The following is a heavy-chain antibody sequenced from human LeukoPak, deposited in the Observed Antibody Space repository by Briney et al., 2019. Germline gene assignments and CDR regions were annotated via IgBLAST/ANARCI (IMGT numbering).Heavy chain of an antibody. V-gene: IGHV3-21*01. CDR2: ISSSSSYI. J-gene: IGHJ4*02. CDR3: ARDLRQLDSN. CDR1: GFTFSSYS. Sequence: GGSLRLSYAASGFTFSSYSMNWVRQAPGKGLEWVSSISSSSSYIYYADSVKGRFTISRDNAKNSLYLQMNSLRAEDTAVYYCARDLRQLDSNWGQGTLVTVSS. D-gene: IGHD6-6*01.